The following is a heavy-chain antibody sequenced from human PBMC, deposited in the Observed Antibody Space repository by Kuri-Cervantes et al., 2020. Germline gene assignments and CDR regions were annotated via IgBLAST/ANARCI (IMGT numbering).Heavy chain of an antibody. V-gene: IGHV3-11*04. CDR1: GGSFSGYY. Sequence: LSLTCAVYGGSFSGYYCSWIRQPPGKGLEWVSYISSSGSTIYYADSVKGRFTISRDNAKNSLYLQMNSLRAEDTAVYYCAREDCSSTSCYAEVGWFDPWGQGALVTVSS. J-gene: IGHJ5*02. CDR3: AREDCSSTSCYAEVGWFDP. D-gene: IGHD2-2*01. CDR2: ISSSGSTI.